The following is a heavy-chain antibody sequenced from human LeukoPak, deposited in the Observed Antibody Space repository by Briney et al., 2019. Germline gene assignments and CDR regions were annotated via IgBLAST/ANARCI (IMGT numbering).Heavy chain of an antibody. CDR1: GFTFTSYE. J-gene: IGHJ4*02. V-gene: IGHV3-48*03. Sequence: PAGSLRLSCADYGFTFTSYEMNWVRQAPAQGLEWVSYISSSGSTIYYAHSVKGRFTISRHNAKNSLDPQMNSLRADYTAVHYCARESAGQDFDYWGQGTLVTVSS. CDR3: ARESAGQDFDY. D-gene: IGHD6-13*01. CDR2: ISSSGSTI.